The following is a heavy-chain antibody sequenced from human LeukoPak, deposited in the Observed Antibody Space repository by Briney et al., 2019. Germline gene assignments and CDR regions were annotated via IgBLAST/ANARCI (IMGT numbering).Heavy chain of an antibody. Sequence: PSETLSLTCTVSGGSISSYYWSWIRQPPGKGLEWIGYIYYSGSTNYSPSLKSRVTISVDTSKNQFSLKLSSVTAADTAVYYCARILAPQSYDYVWGSLDYWGQGTLVTVSS. V-gene: IGHV4-59*12. CDR2: IYYSGST. J-gene: IGHJ4*02. CDR1: GGSISSYY. D-gene: IGHD3-16*01. CDR3: ARILAPQSYDYVWGSLDY.